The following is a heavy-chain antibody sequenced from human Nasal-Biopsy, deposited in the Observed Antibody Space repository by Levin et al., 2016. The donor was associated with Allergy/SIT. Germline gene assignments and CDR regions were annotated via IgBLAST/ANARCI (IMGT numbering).Heavy chain of an antibody. Sequence: SETLSLTCTVSGGSITSDNYFWSWIRQQPGKGLEWIAYIRYTGDSHYNPSLGSQATISIDTSKNQFSLKVTSVTAADTAIYYCAREVIERAGADGFDIWGQGTMVIVSA. CDR3: AREVIERAGADGFDI. CDR2: IRYTGDS. CDR1: GGSITSDNYF. D-gene: IGHD3-10*01. J-gene: IGHJ3*02. V-gene: IGHV4-31*01.